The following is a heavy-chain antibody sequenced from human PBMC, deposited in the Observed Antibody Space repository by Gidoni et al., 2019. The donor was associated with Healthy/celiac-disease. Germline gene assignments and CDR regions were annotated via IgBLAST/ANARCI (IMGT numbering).Heavy chain of an antibody. V-gene: IGHV3-21*06. Sequence: EVQLVESGGGLVKPGGSLRLSCGASGFTFSAYGMNWVRQAPGKGLEWVSGINGNSGHIYYSDSVKGRFTISRDNAQSSLYLQMNSLTVEDTAVYYCARDQDRSADIWLDYWGQGTLVTVSS. CDR3: ARDQDRSADIWLDY. D-gene: IGHD2-15*01. CDR1: GFTFSAYG. J-gene: IGHJ4*02. CDR2: INGNSGHI.